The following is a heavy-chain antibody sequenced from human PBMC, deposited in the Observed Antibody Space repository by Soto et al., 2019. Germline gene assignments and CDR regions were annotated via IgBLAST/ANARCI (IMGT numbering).Heavy chain of an antibody. CDR2: IFYTGYT. CDR3: ARRSGCTGGSCYFST. V-gene: IGHV4-39*01. D-gene: IGHD2-15*01. Sequence: VQLQESGPGLVKPSETLSLTCRVSGGSISSSSYYWGWVRQPPGKGLEWIGSIFYTGYTYYNPSLKSRVTMSVDPSMNQFSLRLSSVTAADTAVYYCARRSGCTGGSCYFSTWGQGTLVTVSS. J-gene: IGHJ4*02. CDR1: GGSISSSSYY.